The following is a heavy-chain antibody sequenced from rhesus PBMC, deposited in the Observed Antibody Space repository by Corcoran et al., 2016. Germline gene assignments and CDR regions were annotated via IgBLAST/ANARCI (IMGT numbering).Heavy chain of an antibody. V-gene: IGHV3S16*01. CDR3: TSGVGPGYFEF. D-gene: IGHD2-15*01. Sequence: EVQLVESGGGLVQPGGSLRLSCAASGFTFSDYYMSWVRQAPGQGLEWFSSISNASIYIYDADTVKGGFTKSRDNANNSLSLQMNSLKTEDTAVYCCTSGVGPGYFEFWGQGALVTVSS. CDR1: GFTFSDYY. CDR2: ISNASIYI. J-gene: IGHJ1*01.